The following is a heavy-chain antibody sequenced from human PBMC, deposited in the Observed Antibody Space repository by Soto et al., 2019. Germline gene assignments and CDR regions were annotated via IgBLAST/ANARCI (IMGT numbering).Heavy chain of an antibody. J-gene: IGHJ4*02. V-gene: IGHV3-21*01. Sequence: GGSLRLSCAASGFTFSSYSMNWVRQAPGKGLEWVSSISSSSSYIYYADSVKGRFTISRDNAKNSLYLQMNSLRAEDTAVYYCARDWNDFWSGQRPPTDYWGQGTLVTVSS. CDR3: ARDWNDFWSGQRPPTDY. CDR1: GFTFSSYS. D-gene: IGHD3-3*01. CDR2: ISSSSSYI.